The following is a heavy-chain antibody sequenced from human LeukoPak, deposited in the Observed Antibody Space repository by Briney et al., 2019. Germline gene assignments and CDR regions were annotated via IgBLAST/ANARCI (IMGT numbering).Heavy chain of an antibody. V-gene: IGHV4-30-2*01. CDR2: IYHSGST. D-gene: IGHD3-22*01. CDR3: ARAAPSSGFDY. J-gene: IGHJ4*02. CDR1: GGSISSGGYS. Sequence: SQTLSLTCAVSGGSISSGGYSWSWIRQPPGKGLEWIGYIYHSGSTYYNPSLKSRVTISVDRSKNQFSLKLSSVTAADTAMYYCARAAPSSGFDYWGQGTLVTVSS.